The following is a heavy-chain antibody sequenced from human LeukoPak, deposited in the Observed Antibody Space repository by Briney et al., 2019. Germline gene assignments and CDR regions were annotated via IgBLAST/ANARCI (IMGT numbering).Heavy chain of an antibody. CDR3: ARDLSEWWFGEWYFDL. Sequence: SETLSLTCTVSGGSISSHYWSWIRQPPGKGLEWIGYIYCSGSTNYNPSLKSRVTISVDTSKNQFSLKLSSVTAADTAVYYCARDLSEWWFGEWYFDLWGRGTLVTVSS. J-gene: IGHJ2*01. V-gene: IGHV4-59*11. CDR2: IYCSGST. CDR1: GGSISSHY. D-gene: IGHD3-10*01.